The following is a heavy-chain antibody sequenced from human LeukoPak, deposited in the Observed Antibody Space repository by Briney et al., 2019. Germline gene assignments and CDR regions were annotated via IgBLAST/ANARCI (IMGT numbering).Heavy chain of an antibody. CDR3: AREPPMIVVVISDY. CDR1: GFTFSSYA. D-gene: IGHD3-22*01. V-gene: IGHV3-23*01. J-gene: IGHJ4*02. CDR2: ISGSGDNT. Sequence: GGSLRLSCAASGFTFSSYAMSWVRQAPGKGLEWVSGISGSGDNTYYADSVKGRFTISRDNSKNTLYLQMNSLRAEDTAVYYCAREPPMIVVVISDYWGQGTLVTVSS.